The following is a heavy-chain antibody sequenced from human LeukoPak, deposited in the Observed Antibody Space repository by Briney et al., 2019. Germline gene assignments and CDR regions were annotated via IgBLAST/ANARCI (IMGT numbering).Heavy chain of an antibody. J-gene: IGHJ5*02. Sequence: ASVKVSCKASGYTFTSYDINWVRQATGQGLEWMEWMNPNSGNTGYAQKFQGRVTMTRNTSISTAYMELSSLRSEDTAVYYCARVKGTSCRRTCRNWYDPWGQGTLVTVSS. CDR2: MNPNSGNT. V-gene: IGHV1-8*01. CDR1: GYTFTSYD. CDR3: ARVKGTSCRRTCRNWYDP. D-gene: IGHD2-2*01.